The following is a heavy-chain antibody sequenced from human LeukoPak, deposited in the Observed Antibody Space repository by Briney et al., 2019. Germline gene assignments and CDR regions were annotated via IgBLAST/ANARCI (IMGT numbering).Heavy chain of an antibody. V-gene: IGHV4-31*03. Sequence: SQTLSLTCTVSGGSISSGGYSWSWIRQHPGKGLEWIGYIYYSGSTYYNPSLKSRVTISVDTSKNQFSLKLSSVTAADAAVYYCARMADYYDSSGYFFDYWGQGTLATVSS. CDR2: IYYSGST. CDR3: ARMADYYDSSGYFFDY. D-gene: IGHD3-22*01. CDR1: GGSISSGGYS. J-gene: IGHJ4*02.